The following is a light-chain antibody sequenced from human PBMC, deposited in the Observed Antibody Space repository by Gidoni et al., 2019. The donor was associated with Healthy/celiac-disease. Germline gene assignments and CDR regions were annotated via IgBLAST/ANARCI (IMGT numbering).Light chain of an antibody. V-gene: IGLV2-11*01. CDR1: SSDVGGYNY. Sequence: SALTQPRSGSGSTGQSAPLSCTGTSSDVGGYNYVSWYQQHPGKAPKLMIYDVSKRPAGVPDRFSGAKSGNTASLTISGLQAEDEADYYCCSYAGSYAVVFGGGTKLTVL. J-gene: IGLJ2*01. CDR3: CSYAGSYAVV. CDR2: DVS.